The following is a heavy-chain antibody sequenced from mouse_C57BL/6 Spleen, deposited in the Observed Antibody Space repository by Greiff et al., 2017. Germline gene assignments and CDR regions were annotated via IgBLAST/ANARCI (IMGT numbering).Heavy chain of an antibody. CDR3: ARRPTVVDPSWCAY. CDR1: GFTFSDYG. D-gene: IGHD1-1*01. J-gene: IGHJ3*01. CDR2: ISSGSSTI. V-gene: IGHV5-17*01. Sequence: EVMLVESGGGLVKPGGSLKLSCAASGFTFSDYGMHWVRQAPEKGLEWVAYISSGSSTIYYADTVKGRFTISRDNAKNTLLLQMTSLRSEDTAMYYCARRPTVVDPSWCAYWGQGTLVAVSA.